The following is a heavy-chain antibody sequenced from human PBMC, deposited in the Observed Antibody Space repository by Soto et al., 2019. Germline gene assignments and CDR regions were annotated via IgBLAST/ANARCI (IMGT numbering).Heavy chain of an antibody. CDR2: IFLKDEK. J-gene: IGHJ5*02. D-gene: IGHD6-13*01. Sequence: QVTVKESGPVLVKPTETLTLTCTVSGFSLSNAGLGVSWIRQPPGQALEWLAHIFLKDEKSYSTSLKSRLTISKDTSKSQVVLIMTNMDPVDTATYYCASTYSTSWYWFDPWGQGTLVTVSS. V-gene: IGHV2-26*04. CDR1: GFSLSNAGLG. CDR3: ASTYSTSWYWFDP.